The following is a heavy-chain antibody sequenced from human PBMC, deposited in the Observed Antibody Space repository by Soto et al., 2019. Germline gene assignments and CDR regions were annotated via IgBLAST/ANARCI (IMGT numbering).Heavy chain of an antibody. CDR1: GGSISSGDYY. D-gene: IGHD1-26*01. CDR2: IYYSGST. CDR3: ATSGSYENDAFDI. Sequence: QVQLQESGPGLVKPSQTLSLTCTVSGGSISSGDYYWRWIRQPPGKGLEWIGYIYYSGSTYYNPSLKSRVTISVDTSKNQFSLKLSAVTAADTAVYYCATSGSYENDAFDIWGQGTMVTVSS. V-gene: IGHV4-30-4*01. J-gene: IGHJ3*02.